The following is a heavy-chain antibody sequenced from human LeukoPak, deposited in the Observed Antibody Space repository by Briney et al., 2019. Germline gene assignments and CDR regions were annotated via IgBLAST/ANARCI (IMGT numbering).Heavy chain of an antibody. Sequence: GGSLRLSCAASGFTFSSYWMHWVRQAPGKGLVWVSHINSDGSTTSYADSVRGRFTISRDNAKNTLYLQMNSLRVEDTAVYYCARGGVPAATDSWGQGTLVTVSS. CDR1: GFTFSSYW. V-gene: IGHV3-74*01. J-gene: IGHJ4*02. CDR2: INSDGSTT. D-gene: IGHD2-2*01. CDR3: ARGGVPAATDS.